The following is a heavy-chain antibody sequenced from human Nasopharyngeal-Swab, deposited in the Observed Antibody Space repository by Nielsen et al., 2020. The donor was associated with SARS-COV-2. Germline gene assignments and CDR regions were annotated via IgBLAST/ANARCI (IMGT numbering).Heavy chain of an antibody. CDR2: INPSGGST. D-gene: IGHD3-9*01. CDR3: ASHQDYDILTGYYQSAFDI. J-gene: IGHJ3*02. Sequence: ASVKVSCKASGYTFTSYYMHWVRQAPGQGLEWMGIINPSGGSTSYAQKFQGRVTMTRDTSTSTVYMGLSSLRSEDTAVYYCASHQDYDILTGYYQSAFDIWGQGTMVTVSS. V-gene: IGHV1-46*01. CDR1: GYTFTSYY.